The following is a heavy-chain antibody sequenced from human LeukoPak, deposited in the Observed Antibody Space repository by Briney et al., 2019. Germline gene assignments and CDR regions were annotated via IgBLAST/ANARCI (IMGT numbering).Heavy chain of an antibody. CDR2: IKQGGSEK. CDR1: GFTFSSNW. V-gene: IGHV3-7*01. D-gene: IGHD3-22*01. Sequence: AGGSLRLSCAASGFTFSSNWMTWVRQAPGKGLEWVANIKQGGSEKQYVDSVKGRFTISRDNAKNSLYLQMNSLRVEDTAVYYCARDPYNTGGYAAFDIWGQGTMVTVSS. J-gene: IGHJ3*02. CDR3: ARDPYNTGGYAAFDI.